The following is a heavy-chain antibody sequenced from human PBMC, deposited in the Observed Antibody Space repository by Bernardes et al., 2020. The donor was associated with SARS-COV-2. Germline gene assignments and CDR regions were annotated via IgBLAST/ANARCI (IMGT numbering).Heavy chain of an antibody. CDR3: VRGPSDGHGRFEY. J-gene: IGHJ4*02. Sequence: GGSLRLSRAASGFTFSTYWMHWVRQAPGKGLMWVSRINSDGRTTTYADSVKGRFTISRDNTKNTLYLQMNSLRAEDTGVYYCVRGPSDGHGRFEYWGQGTLGTVSS. CDR1: GFTFSTYW. V-gene: IGHV3-74*01. CDR2: INSDGRTT.